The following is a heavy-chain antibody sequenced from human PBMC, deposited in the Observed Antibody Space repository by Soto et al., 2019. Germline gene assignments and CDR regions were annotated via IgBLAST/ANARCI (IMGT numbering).Heavy chain of an antibody. Sequence: GGSLRLSCAASGFTFSDYYMSWIRQAPGKGLEWVSYISSSGSTIYYADSWKGRFTISRDKAKNSLYLQMNSLRAEDTAVYYCTRNIAAAGSSAYYYYMDVWGKGTTVTVSS. J-gene: IGHJ6*03. D-gene: IGHD6-13*01. CDR1: GFTFSDYY. CDR3: TRNIAAAGSSAYYYYMDV. CDR2: ISSSGSTI. V-gene: IGHV3-11*01.